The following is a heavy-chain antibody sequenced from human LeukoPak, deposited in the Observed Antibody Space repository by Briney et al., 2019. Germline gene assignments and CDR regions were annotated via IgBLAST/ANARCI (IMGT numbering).Heavy chain of an antibody. J-gene: IGHJ4*02. Sequence: GGSLRLSCAASGFTFSSYWMHWVRQAPGKGLVWVSRINSDGSRTSYADSVKGRFTISRDNAKNTLYLQMNSLRAEDTAVYYCARGRREYSYTRIAVAGGSSDYWGQGTVVAVSS. V-gene: IGHV3-74*01. CDR2: INSDGSRT. CDR1: GFTFSSYW. D-gene: IGHD6-19*01. CDR3: ARGRREYSYTRIAVAGGSSDY.